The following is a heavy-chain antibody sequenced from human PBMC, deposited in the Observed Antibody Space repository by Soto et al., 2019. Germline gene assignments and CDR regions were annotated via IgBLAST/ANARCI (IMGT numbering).Heavy chain of an antibody. D-gene: IGHD3-3*01. CDR1: GDSVSSNSAA. Sequence: SQTLSLTCAISGDSVSSNSAAWNWIRPSPSRGLEWLGRTYYRSKWYNDYAVSVKSRITINPDTSKNQFSLQLNSVTPEDTAVYYCARGYDFWSGYYTRYNYYYYYMDVWGKGTTVTVSS. CDR2: TYYRSKWYN. V-gene: IGHV6-1*01. CDR3: ARGYDFWSGYYTRYNYYYYYMDV. J-gene: IGHJ6*03.